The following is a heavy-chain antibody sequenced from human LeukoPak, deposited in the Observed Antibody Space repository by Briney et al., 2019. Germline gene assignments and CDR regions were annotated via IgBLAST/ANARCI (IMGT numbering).Heavy chain of an antibody. CDR2: ISSSSSYT. D-gene: IGHD6-13*01. CDR3: ARDKLPGYSSSWDAHIFDY. V-gene: IGHV3-21*01. CDR1: GITLSSYG. Sequence: PGGSLRLYCAASGITLSSYGMNWVRQAPGKGLEWVSFISSSSSYTYYADSVKGRFTISRDNAKNTLYLQMNSLRVEDTAVYYCARDKLPGYSSSWDAHIFDYWGQGTLVTVSS. J-gene: IGHJ4*02.